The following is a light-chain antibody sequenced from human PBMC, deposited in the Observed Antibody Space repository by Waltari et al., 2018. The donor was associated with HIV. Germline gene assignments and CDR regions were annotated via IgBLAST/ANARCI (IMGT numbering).Light chain of an antibody. J-gene: IGLJ2*01. Sequence: QSVLTQPPSASGTPGQMVTISCSGSSPNIRSNSVNWDQQLPGPAPKLRIKMNKQRPSAAHGRWSGSKSGTSAALAISGLQSEDEADYYCAAWDDSLNGPVFGGGTKLTVL. CDR3: AAWDDSLNGPV. V-gene: IGLV1-44*01. CDR2: MNK. CDR1: SPNIRSNS.